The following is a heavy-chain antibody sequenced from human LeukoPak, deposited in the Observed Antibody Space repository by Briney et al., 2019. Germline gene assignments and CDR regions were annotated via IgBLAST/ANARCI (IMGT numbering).Heavy chain of an antibody. D-gene: IGHD6-13*01. J-gene: IGHJ4*02. V-gene: IGHV3-48*04. Sequence: GGSLRLSCAASGFTFSSYWMSWVRQAPGKGLEWVSYISSSGSTIYYADSVKGRFTISRDNAKNSLYLQMNSLRAEDSAVYYCARDQAGRHSDYWGQGTLVTVSS. CDR3: ARDQAGRHSDY. CDR2: ISSSGSTI. CDR1: GFTFSSYW.